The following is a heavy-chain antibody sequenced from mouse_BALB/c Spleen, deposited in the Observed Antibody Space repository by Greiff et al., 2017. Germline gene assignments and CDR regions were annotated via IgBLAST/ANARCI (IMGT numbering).Heavy chain of an antibody. J-gene: IGHJ4*01. CDR3: ARDGWPHAMDY. CDR2: ISSGSSTI. Sequence: EVKVVESGGGLVQPGGSRKLSCAASGFTFSSFGMHWVRQAPEKGLEWVAYISSGSSTIYYADTVKGRFTISRDNPKNTLFLQMTSLRSEDTAMYYCARDGWPHAMDYWGQGTSVTVSS. D-gene: IGHD1-1*02. CDR1: GFTFSSFG. V-gene: IGHV5-17*02.